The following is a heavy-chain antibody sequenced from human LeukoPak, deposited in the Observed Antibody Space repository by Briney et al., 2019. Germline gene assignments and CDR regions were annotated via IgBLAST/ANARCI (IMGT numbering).Heavy chain of an antibody. D-gene: IGHD3-10*01. CDR1: GFTFSSYA. CDR2: IRYDGSNK. J-gene: IGHJ4*02. V-gene: IGHV3-30*02. Sequence: PGGSLRLSCAASGFTFSSYAMSWVRQAPGKGPEWVAFIRYDGSNKYYADSVKGRFTISRDNSKNTLYLQMNSLRAEDTAVYYCAKDGKDGEDYWGQGTLVTVSS. CDR3: AKDGKDGEDY.